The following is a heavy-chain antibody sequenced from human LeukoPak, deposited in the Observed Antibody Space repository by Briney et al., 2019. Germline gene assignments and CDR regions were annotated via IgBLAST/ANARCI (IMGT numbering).Heavy chain of an antibody. Sequence: SETLSLTCTVSGGSISSGDYYWSWIRQPPGKGLEWIGEINHSGSTNYNPSLKSRVTISVDTSKNQFSLKLSSVTAADTAVYYCARTPYYYDSSGYSYYYYGMDVWGQGTTVTVSS. CDR1: GGSISSGDYY. CDR2: INHSGST. CDR3: ARTPYYYDSSGYSYYYYGMDV. V-gene: IGHV4-30-4*01. D-gene: IGHD3-22*01. J-gene: IGHJ6*02.